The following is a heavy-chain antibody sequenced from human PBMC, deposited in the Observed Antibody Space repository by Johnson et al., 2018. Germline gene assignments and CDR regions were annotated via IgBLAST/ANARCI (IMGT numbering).Heavy chain of an antibody. D-gene: IGHD1-14*01. CDR2: IKQDGSEK. CDR3: ARGGQHPLTRYYYNGMDV. CDR1: GFSFSTYW. J-gene: IGHJ6*02. V-gene: IGHV3-7*01. Sequence: VQLQESGGGLVQPGGSLRLSCAASGFSFSTYWMTWVRQAPGEGLEWVANIKQDGSEKDYVDAVKGRFTISRDNAKNSLYLQMNSLRVEDTAVYYCARGGQHPLTRYYYNGMDVWGQGTTVTVSS.